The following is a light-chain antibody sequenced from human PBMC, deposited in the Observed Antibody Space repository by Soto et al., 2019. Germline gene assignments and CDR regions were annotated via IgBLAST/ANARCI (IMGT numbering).Light chain of an antibody. CDR2: DAS. J-gene: IGKJ3*01. V-gene: IGKV1-33*01. Sequence: MTQSPATLSASVGDRVTITCQASNDITSFLNWYQHKPGRAPKLLIYDASILEAGVPTRFSGSGSGTHFTFTISSLQPEDVATYYCQHCDYLPIFGPGTTVDFK. CDR3: QHCDYLPI. CDR1: NDITSF.